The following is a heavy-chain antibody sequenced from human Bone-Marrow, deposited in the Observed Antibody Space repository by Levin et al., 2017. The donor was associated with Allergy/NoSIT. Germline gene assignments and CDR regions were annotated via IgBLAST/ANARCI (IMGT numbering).Heavy chain of an antibody. CDR2: INPNSGGT. Sequence: ASVKVSCKASGYNFTGYYMHWVRQAPGQGLEWMGWINPNSGGTNYAQNFQGRVTMTRDTSINTAYMELSRLRSDDTAVYYCARVLGASGTYWGQGTLVNVSS. V-gene: IGHV1-2*02. J-gene: IGHJ4*02. CDR1: GYNFTGYY. CDR3: ARVLGASGTY. D-gene: IGHD3-10*01.